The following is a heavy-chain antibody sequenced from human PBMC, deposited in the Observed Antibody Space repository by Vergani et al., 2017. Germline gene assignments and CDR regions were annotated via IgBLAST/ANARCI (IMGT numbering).Heavy chain of an antibody. CDR3: ARDRVEGPFDP. CDR2: IIPIFGTA. D-gene: IGHD5-24*01. CDR1: GYTFTDYY. V-gene: IGHV1-69*13. J-gene: IGHJ5*02. Sequence: VQLVQSGAEVKKPGATVKISCKVSGYTFTDYYMHWVQQAPGQGLEWMGRIIPIFGTAYYAQKFQGRVTITADESTSTAYMELSSLRSEDTAVYYCARDRVEGPFDPWGQGTLVTVSS.